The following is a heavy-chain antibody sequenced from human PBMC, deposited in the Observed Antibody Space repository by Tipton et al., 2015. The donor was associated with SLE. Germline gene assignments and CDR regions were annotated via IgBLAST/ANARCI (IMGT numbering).Heavy chain of an antibody. Sequence: SLRLSCAASGFTFSNAWMSWVRQAPGKGLEYVSGISNNGGDTFHATSVTGRFTISRDNSKNTVFLQMGSLRPEDMGVYYCARNGGTTAAHLDYWGQGALVTVSS. J-gene: IGHJ4*02. V-gene: IGHV3-64*01. CDR3: ARNGGTTAAHLDY. CDR2: ISNNGGDT. D-gene: IGHD2-2*01. CDR1: GFTFSNAW.